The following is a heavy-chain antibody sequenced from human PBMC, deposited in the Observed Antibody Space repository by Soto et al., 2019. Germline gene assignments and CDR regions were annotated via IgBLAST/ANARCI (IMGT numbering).Heavy chain of an antibody. D-gene: IGHD7-27*01. V-gene: IGHV4-59*08. CDR3: ARRWGRTFDY. CDR2: IYYSGST. J-gene: IGHJ4*02. CDR1: GGSISSYD. Sequence: SETLSLTCTVSGGSISSYDWSWIRRPPGKGLEWIGYIYYSGSTNYNPSLKSRVTISVDTSKNQFSLKLSSVTAADTAVYYCARRWGRTFDYWGQGTLVTVSS.